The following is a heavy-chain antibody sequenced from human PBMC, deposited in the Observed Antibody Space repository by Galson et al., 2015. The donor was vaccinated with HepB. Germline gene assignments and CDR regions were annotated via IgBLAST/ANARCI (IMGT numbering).Heavy chain of an antibody. CDR2: ISYDGGNK. Sequence: SLRLSCAASGFTFSRYGMSWVRQAPGKGLEWVAVISYDGGNKYYTDSVKGRFTISRDNSKNTLYLQMNSLRAEDTALYYCAKTYGDYIIYYYGLDVWGQGTTVTVSS. J-gene: IGHJ6*02. V-gene: IGHV3-30*18. CDR3: AKTYGDYIIYYYGLDV. D-gene: IGHD4-17*01. CDR1: GFTFSRYG.